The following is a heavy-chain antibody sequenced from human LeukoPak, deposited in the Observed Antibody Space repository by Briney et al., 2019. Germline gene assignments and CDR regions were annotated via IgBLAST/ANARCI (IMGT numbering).Heavy chain of an antibody. Sequence: GESLKISCKGSGYSFTSYWIGWVRQMPGKGLEWMAIIYPGDSDTRDSPSFQGQVTISADKSISTAYLQWSSLKASDTAIYYCARQGVPGLLYFDSWGQGTLVTVSS. CDR3: ARQGVPGLLYFDS. CDR2: IYPGDSDT. CDR1: GYSFTSYW. D-gene: IGHD2/OR15-2a*01. V-gene: IGHV5-51*01. J-gene: IGHJ4*02.